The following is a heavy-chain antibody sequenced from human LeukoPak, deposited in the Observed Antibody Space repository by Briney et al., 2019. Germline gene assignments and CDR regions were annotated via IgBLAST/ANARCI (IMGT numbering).Heavy chain of an antibody. CDR1: GFSFSVYW. CDR2: IKTDGSIT. J-gene: IGHJ6*03. V-gene: IGHV3-74*01. D-gene: IGHD2-2*01. CDR3: AKEDIVVVPAAVSGEYYYYYMDV. Sequence: GGSLRLSCAASGFSFSVYWMHWVRQAPGKGPVWVSRIKTDGSITDYADSVKGRFTISRDNAKNTLYLQMNSLRAEDAAVYCCAKEDIVVVPAAVSGEYYYYYMDVWGKGTTVTVSS.